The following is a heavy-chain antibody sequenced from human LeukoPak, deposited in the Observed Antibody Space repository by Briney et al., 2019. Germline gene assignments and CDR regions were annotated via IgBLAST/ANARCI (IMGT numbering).Heavy chain of an antibody. D-gene: IGHD2-2*01. CDR3: ARVKGDIVVVPAAEIYYYYYYYMDV. CDR1: GGTFSSYA. V-gene: IGHV1-69*04. J-gene: IGHJ6*03. Sequence: SVKVSCKASGGTFSSYAISWVRQAPGQGLEWMGRIIPILGIANYAQKLQGRVTMTTDTSTSTAYMELRSLRSDDTAVYYCARVKGDIVVVPAAEIYYYYYYYMDVWGKGTTVTVSS. CDR2: IIPILGIA.